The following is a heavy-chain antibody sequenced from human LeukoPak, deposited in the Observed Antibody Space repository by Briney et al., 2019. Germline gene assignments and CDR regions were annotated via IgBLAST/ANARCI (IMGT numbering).Heavy chain of an antibody. CDR2: INPNSGGT. V-gene: IGHV1-2*02. Sequence: WASVKVSCKASGYTFTGYYMHWVRQAPGQGLEWMGWINPNSGGTNYAQKFQGRVTMTRDTSISTAYMELSSLRSEDTAVYYCARKRYYYDSSGTPDDAFDIWGQGTMVTVSS. J-gene: IGHJ3*02. CDR3: ARKRYYYDSSGTPDDAFDI. D-gene: IGHD3-22*01. CDR1: GYTFTGYY.